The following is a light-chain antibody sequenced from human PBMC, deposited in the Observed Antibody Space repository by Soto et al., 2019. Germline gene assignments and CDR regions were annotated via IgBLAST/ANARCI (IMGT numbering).Light chain of an antibody. J-gene: IGKJ2*01. CDR1: QGISSY. CDR3: QQLNSYPRT. CDR2: AAS. V-gene: IGKV1-9*01. Sequence: IQLTQSPSSLSASVGDRVTITCRVSQGISSYLAWYQQKPGKAPKLLIYAASTLQSGVPSRFSGSGSGTDFTLTIRSLQPEDFATYYCQQLNSYPRTFGQGTKLEIK.